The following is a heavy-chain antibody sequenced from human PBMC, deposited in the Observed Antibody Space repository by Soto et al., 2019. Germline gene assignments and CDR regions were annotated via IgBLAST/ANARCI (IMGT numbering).Heavy chain of an antibody. CDR2: ISSGSDAT. Sequence: EVQLVESGGGCVQAGGSLRLSCAASGFTFNTFPMNWVRLAPGKGLEWLSHISSGSDATYYADSVKGRITISRDNARKSLYLQMNSLIVDDTAVYYCVRDYQYSFDMWGQGTMVTVSS. CDR3: VRDYQYSFDM. V-gene: IGHV3-48*01. D-gene: IGHD2-15*01. CDR1: GFTFNTFP. J-gene: IGHJ3*02.